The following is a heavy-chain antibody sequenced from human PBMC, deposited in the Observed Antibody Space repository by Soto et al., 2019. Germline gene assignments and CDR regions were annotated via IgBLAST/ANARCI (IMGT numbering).Heavy chain of an antibody. J-gene: IGHJ4*02. Sequence: QVQLVQSGAEVKKPGASVKVSCKASGYTFTSYGMHWVRQAPGQRLEWMGWINAGNGNTKYSQKFQVRVTITKDTSATTAYMELSSLRSEDTAVYYCARDLGGWPDYWGQGTLVTVSS. CDR1: GYTFTSYG. D-gene: IGHD2-15*01. V-gene: IGHV1-3*01. CDR3: ARDLGGWPDY. CDR2: INAGNGNT.